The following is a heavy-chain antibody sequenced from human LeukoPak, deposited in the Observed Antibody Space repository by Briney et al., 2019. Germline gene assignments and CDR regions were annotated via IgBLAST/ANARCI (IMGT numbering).Heavy chain of an antibody. V-gene: IGHV4-39*07. CDR3: ASKRRESYHFDY. CDR1: GVSISSSNSY. CDR2: IYHSGST. D-gene: IGHD1-26*01. Sequence: SETLSLTCTVSGVSISSSNSYWGWIRQPPGKGLEWIGNIYHSGSTYYNPSLKSRVTISVDTSKNHFSLKLSSVTAADTAVYYCASKRRESYHFDYWGQGTLVTVSS. J-gene: IGHJ4*02.